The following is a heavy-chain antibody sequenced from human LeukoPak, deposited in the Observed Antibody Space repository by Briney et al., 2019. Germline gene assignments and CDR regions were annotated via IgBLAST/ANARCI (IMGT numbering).Heavy chain of an antibody. V-gene: IGHV3-7*01. Sequence: GGSLRLSCAASGFTFSSYWMSWVRQAPGKGLEWVANIEQDGSEKYYVDSVKGRFTISRDNAKNSLYLQMNSLRAEDTAVYYCARDLMGAAHYFQHWGQGTLVTVSS. CDR1: GFTFSSYW. D-gene: IGHD2-15*01. CDR3: ARDLMGAAHYFQH. J-gene: IGHJ1*01. CDR2: IEQDGSEK.